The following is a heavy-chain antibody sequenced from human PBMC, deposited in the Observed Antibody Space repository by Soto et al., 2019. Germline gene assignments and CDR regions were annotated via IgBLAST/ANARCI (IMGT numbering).Heavy chain of an antibody. Sequence: GGSQRLSCAASGFTFSGYAMHWVRQAPGKGLEWVAVISYDGSNKYYADSVKGRFTISRDNSKNTLYLQMNSLRAEDTAVYYCARDPDSLSRWAVSPPAIDPWGQGTLVTVSS. CDR3: ARDPDSLSRWAVSPPAIDP. J-gene: IGHJ5*02. V-gene: IGHV3-30-3*01. D-gene: IGHD1-26*01. CDR1: GFTFSGYA. CDR2: ISYDGSNK.